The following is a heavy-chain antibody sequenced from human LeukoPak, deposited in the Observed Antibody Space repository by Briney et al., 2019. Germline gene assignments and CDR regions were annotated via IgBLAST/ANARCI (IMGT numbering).Heavy chain of an antibody. CDR2: ITISGKTA. V-gene: IGHV3-48*03. Sequence: GGSLRLSCLASGFTFSNYAMSWVRQAPGKGLEWVSGITISGKTAYYADSVKGRFTTSRDNAKNSLYLQMNSLRVEDTAVYYCARVATMVRVPLDALDIWGQGTMVSVSS. J-gene: IGHJ3*02. CDR3: ARVATMVRVPLDALDI. D-gene: IGHD3-10*01. CDR1: GFTFSNYA.